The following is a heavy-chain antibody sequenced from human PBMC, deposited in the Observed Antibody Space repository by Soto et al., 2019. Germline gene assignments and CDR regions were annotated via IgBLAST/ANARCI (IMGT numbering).Heavy chain of an antibody. Sequence: QVQLVQSGAEVKKPGASVKVSCKASGYTFTGYYMHWVRQAPGQVLEWMGWINPNSGGTNYAQKFQGWVTMTRDTSISTAYMELSRLRSDDTAVYYCARDSSGQEEDAFDIWGQGTMVTVSS. CDR2: INPNSGGT. CDR1: GYTFTGYY. J-gene: IGHJ3*02. V-gene: IGHV1-2*04. D-gene: IGHD6-19*01. CDR3: ARDSSGQEEDAFDI.